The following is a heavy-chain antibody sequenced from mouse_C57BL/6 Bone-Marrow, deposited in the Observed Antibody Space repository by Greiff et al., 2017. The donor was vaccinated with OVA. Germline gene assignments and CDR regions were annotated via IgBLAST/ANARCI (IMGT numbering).Heavy chain of an antibody. CDR2: IYPGSGNT. CDR1: GYSFTSYY. CDR3: ARDDYGDYFDD. J-gene: IGHJ2*01. V-gene: IGHV1-66*01. D-gene: IGHD2-4*01. Sequence: QVQLQQSGPELVKPGASVKISCKASGYSFTSYYIHWVKQRPGQGLEWIGWIYPGSGNTKYNEKFKGKATLTADTSSSTAYMQLSSLTSEDSAVYYCARDDYGDYFDDWGQGTTLTVSS.